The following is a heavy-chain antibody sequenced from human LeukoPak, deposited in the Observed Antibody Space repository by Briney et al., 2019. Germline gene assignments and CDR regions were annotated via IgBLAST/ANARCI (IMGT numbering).Heavy chain of an antibody. J-gene: IGHJ6*03. V-gene: IGHV4-39*07. CDR1: GGSISTRSYY. Sequence: PSETLSLTCTVSGGSISTRSYYWGWIRQPPGKGLEWIASIYYSGSTYYNAPLKSRVTISLDTSKNQFSLNLRSVTAADTAVYYCARGVSFSNYLRLPNYYYMDVWGKGTTVTVSS. D-gene: IGHD4-11*01. CDR2: IYYSGST. CDR3: ARGVSFSNYLRLPNYYYMDV.